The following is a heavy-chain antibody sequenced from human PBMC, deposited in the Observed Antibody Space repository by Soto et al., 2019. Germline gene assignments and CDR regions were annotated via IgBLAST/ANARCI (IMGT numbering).Heavy chain of an antibody. CDR3: AGDGEYSSNSYYYYGMDV. Sequence: GVLRFSCEASGFTFISYSMNCFLQSPVKVLEWVSSISSSSSYIYYADSVKGRFTISRDNAKNSLYLQMNSLRAEDTAVYYCAGDGEYSSNSYYYYGMDVWGQGTTVTVSS. CDR1: GFTFISYS. CDR2: ISSSSSYI. D-gene: IGHD6-6*01. J-gene: IGHJ6*02. V-gene: IGHV3-21*01.